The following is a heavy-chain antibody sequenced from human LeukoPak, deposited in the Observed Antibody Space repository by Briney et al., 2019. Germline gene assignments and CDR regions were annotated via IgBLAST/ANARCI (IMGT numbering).Heavy chain of an antibody. V-gene: IGHV3-9*01. CDR2: ISWNSGSI. J-gene: IGHJ3*02. CDR1: GFTFDDYA. D-gene: IGHD2-15*01. Sequence: PGGSLRLSCAASGFTFDDYAMHWVRQAPGKGLEWVSGISWNSGSIGYADSVKGRFTISRDNAKNSLYLQMNSLRAEDTALYYCAKNLVAAMDSDAFDIWGQGTMVTVSS. CDR3: AKNLVAAMDSDAFDI.